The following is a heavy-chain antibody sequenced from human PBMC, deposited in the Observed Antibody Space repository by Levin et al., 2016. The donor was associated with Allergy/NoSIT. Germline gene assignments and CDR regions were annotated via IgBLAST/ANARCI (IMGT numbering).Heavy chain of an antibody. CDR3: ARGKPNCSRTSCYFDH. CDR2: IYYSGST. V-gene: IGHV4-59*01. D-gene: IGHD2-2*01. CDR1: GGSISSYY. Sequence: SETLSLTCTVSGGSISSYYWSWIRQPPGKGLEWIGYIYYSGSTNYNPSLESRVTISIDTSKNQVSLKLSSVTAADTAFYYCARGKPNCSRTSCYFDHWGQGTLVTVSS. J-gene: IGHJ4*02.